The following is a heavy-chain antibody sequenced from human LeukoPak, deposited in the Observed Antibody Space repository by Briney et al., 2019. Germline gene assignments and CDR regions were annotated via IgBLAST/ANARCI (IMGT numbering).Heavy chain of an antibody. D-gene: IGHD2-15*01. CDR3: AGTPNWFDP. Sequence: SETLSLTCSVSGDSISSYYWSWIRQPPGRGLEWIGYIYYSGSTNYNPSLKSRVTISVDTSKNQFSLKLSSVTAADTAVYYCAGTPNWFDPWGQGTLVTVSS. V-gene: IGHV4-59*01. J-gene: IGHJ5*02. CDR2: IYYSGST. CDR1: GDSISSYY.